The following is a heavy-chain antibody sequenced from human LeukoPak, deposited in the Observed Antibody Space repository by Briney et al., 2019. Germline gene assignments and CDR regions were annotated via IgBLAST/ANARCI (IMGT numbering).Heavy chain of an antibody. D-gene: IGHD2-15*01. CDR3: ARDMGELDYCGGGSCSSGEFYFDY. J-gene: IGHJ4*02. V-gene: IGHV4-4*07. Sequence: SETLSLTCTVSGGSISSYYWSWIRQPAGKGLEWIGRIYTSGSTNYNPSLKSRVTMSVDTSKNQFSLKLSSVTAADTAVYYCARDMGELDYCGGGSCSSGEFYFDYWGQGTLVTVSS. CDR2: IYTSGST. CDR1: GGSISSYY.